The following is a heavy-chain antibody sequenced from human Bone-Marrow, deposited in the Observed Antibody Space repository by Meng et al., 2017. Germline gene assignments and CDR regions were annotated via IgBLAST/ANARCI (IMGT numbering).Heavy chain of an antibody. V-gene: IGHV4-4*02. J-gene: IGHJ3*02. Sequence: SETLSLTCAVSGDSISSRDWWSWVRQPPGKGLEWIGYIYYSGITNYNPSLRSRVTISVDTSKTQFSLRLTFVTAADTALYYCARAPTYCSGGSCYSGGAFDIWGQGAMVTVSS. D-gene: IGHD2-15*01. CDR3: ARAPTYCSGGSCYSGGAFDI. CDR2: IYYSGIT. CDR1: GDSISSRDW.